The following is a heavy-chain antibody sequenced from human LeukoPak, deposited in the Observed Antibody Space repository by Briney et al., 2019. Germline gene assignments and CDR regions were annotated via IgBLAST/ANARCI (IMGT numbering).Heavy chain of an antibody. CDR3: AKGVDSGSYSFDY. CDR1: GFTFSSYS. D-gene: IGHD1-26*01. Sequence: GGSLRLSCAASGFTFSSYSMNWVRQAPGKGLEWVSYISSSSSTIYYADSVRGRFTISRDNSKNTVFLQMNSLRAEDTALYYCAKGVDSGSYSFDYWGQGTLVTVSS. CDR2: ISSSSSTI. V-gene: IGHV3-48*01. J-gene: IGHJ4*02.